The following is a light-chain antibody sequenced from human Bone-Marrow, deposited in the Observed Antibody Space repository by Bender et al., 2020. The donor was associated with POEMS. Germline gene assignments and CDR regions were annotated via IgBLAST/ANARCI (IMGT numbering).Light chain of an antibody. V-gene: IGLV1-44*01. CDR2: YDD. CDR3: SAWDDSLSGWV. Sequence: QSVLTQPPSASGTPGQRVTISCSGSTSNIGSNTVNWYQHFPGAAPKLLIYYDDLLTPGVSDRFSASKSGTSASLAISELQSEDEALYYCSAWDDSLSGWVFGGGTKLTVL. CDR1: TSNIGSNT. J-gene: IGLJ3*02.